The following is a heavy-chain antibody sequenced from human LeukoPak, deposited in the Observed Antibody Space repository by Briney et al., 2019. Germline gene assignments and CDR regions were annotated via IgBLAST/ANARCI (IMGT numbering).Heavy chain of an antibody. CDR1: GFTFSSYC. D-gene: IGHD2-15*01. CDR2: ISSNSSYI. CDR3: ARGIGYCSGGSCYPYYYYMDV. V-gene: IGHV3-21*01. Sequence: GGSLRLSCAASGFTFSSYCMNWVRQAPGKGLEWVSSISSNSSYIYYADSVKGRFTISRDNAKNSLYLQTNSLRAEDTAVYYCARGIGYCSGGSCYPYYYYMDVWGKGSTVTVCS. J-gene: IGHJ6*03.